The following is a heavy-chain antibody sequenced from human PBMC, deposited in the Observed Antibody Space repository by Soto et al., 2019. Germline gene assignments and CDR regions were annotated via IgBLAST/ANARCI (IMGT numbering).Heavy chain of an antibody. CDR1: GGSISSYY. D-gene: IGHD6-6*01. Sequence: QVQLQESGPGLVKPSETLSLTCTVSGGSISSYYWSWIRQPPGKGLEWIGYIYYSGSTNYNPSLKSRVTISVDTSKNQFSLKLSSVTAADTAVYYCAREERSSSSFYGMDVWGQGTTVTVSS. J-gene: IGHJ6*02. CDR3: AREERSSSSFYGMDV. V-gene: IGHV4-59*01. CDR2: IYYSGST.